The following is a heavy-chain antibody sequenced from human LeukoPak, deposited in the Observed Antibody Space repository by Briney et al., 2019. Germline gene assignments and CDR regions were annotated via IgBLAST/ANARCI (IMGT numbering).Heavy chain of an antibody. V-gene: IGHV1-8*01. CDR2: MNPNSGNT. CDR3: ARALSWTTESYYYMDV. CDR1: GYTFTNYD. D-gene: IGHD1-1*01. J-gene: IGHJ6*03. Sequence: GASVKVSCKASGYTFTNYDINWVRQATGQGLEWTGWMNPNSGNTGYAQKFQGRITMTKNTSVTTAYMDLSSLTSEDTAVYYCARALSWTTESYYYMDVWGKGTTVTVSS.